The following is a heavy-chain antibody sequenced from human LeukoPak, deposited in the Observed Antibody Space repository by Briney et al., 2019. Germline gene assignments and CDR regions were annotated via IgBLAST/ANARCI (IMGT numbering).Heavy chain of an antibody. V-gene: IGHV4-31*03. CDR1: GGSISSGGYY. Sequence: PSETLSLTCTVSGGSISSGGYYWSWIRRHPGKGLEWIGYIYYSGSTYYNPSLKSRVTISVDTSKNQFSLKLSSVTAADTAVYFCASAIVATDQDPPFDYWGQGTLVTVSS. CDR2: IYYSGST. J-gene: IGHJ4*02. D-gene: IGHD5-12*01. CDR3: ASAIVATDQDPPFDY.